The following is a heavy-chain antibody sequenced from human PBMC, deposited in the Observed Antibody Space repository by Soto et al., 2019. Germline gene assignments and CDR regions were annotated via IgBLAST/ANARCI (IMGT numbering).Heavy chain of an antibody. D-gene: IGHD3-22*01. CDR1: GGSISSGGYS. J-gene: IGHJ6*02. CDR3: AGSGYYHNGGMDV. Sequence: SETLSHTCAGSGGSISSGGYSWSWIRQPAGKGLEWIGYIYHSGSTYYNPSLKSRVTISVDRSKNQFSLKLSSVTAADTAVYYCAGSGYYHNGGMDVWGQGTTVTVSS. V-gene: IGHV4-30-2*01. CDR2: IYHSGST.